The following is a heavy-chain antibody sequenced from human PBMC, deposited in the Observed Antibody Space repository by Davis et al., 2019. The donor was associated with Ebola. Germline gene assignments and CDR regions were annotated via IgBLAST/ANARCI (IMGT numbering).Heavy chain of an antibody. CDR1: GGSISSYY. CDR3: ASSLGYCSSTSCQWLYYMDV. Sequence: PSETLSLTCTVSGGSISSYYWSWIRQPAGKGLEWIGRIYTSGSTNYNPSLKSRVTISVDTSKNQFSLKLSSVTAADTAVYYCASSLGYCSSTSCQWLYYMDVWGKGTTVTVSS. V-gene: IGHV4-4*07. D-gene: IGHD2-2*01. CDR2: IYTSGST. J-gene: IGHJ6*03.